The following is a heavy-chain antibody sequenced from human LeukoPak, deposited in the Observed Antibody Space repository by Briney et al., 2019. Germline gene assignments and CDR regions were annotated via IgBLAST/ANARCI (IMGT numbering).Heavy chain of an antibody. CDR2: IYYSGST. CDR1: GGSLSSYY. V-gene: IGHV4-59*01. J-gene: IGHJ6*03. D-gene: IGHD4-23*01. CDR3: ARAGMVVTPNYYYYYYMDV. Sequence: PSETLSLTCTVSGGSLSSYYWSWIRQPPGKGLEWIGYIYYSGSTNYNPSLKSRVTISVDTSKNQFSLKLSSVTAADTAVYYCARAGMVVTPNYYYYYYMDVWGKGTTVTVSS.